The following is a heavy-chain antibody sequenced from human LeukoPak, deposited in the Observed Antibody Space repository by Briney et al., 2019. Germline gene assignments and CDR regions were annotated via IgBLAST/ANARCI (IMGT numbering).Heavy chain of an antibody. D-gene: IGHD4-17*01. CDR3: NTGDYPPGYSGY. V-gene: IGHV3-49*04. J-gene: IGHJ4*02. CDR2: IRSKGYGGTT. Sequence: HPGGSLRLSCTGSGFTFGDYAVSWVRQAPGKGLEWIGFIRSKGYGGTTENAPSVKGRFSISRDDSKTIAYLQMNSLTTEDTAVYYCNTGDYPPGYSGYWGQGTLVTVCS. CDR1: GFTFGDYA.